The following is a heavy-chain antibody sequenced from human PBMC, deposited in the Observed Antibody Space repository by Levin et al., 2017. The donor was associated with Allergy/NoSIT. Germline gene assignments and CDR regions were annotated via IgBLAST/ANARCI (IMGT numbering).Heavy chain of an antibody. V-gene: IGHV2-5*02. J-gene: IGHJ3*02. CDR2: IYWDGIK. Sequence: QTLSLTCNFSGFSLSTVGVGVGWIRQPPGKALDWLAIIYWDGIKYYSPSLESRIAITKDTSKNQVILTMTNVDPVDTATYYCVHRRLGTNWNYAAFVMWGQGTMVTVSS. D-gene: IGHD1-7*01. CDR1: GFSLSTVGVG. CDR3: VHRRLGTNWNYAAFVM.